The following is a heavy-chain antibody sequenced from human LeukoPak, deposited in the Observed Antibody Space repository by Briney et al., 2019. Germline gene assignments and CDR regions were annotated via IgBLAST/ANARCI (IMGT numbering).Heavy chain of an antibody. CDR2: ISSSGSTI. D-gene: IGHD3-3*01. J-gene: IGHJ6*03. CDR1: GFTFSDYY. V-gene: IGHV3-11*04. Sequence: PGGSLRLSCAASGFTFSDYYMSWIRQAPGKGLEWVSYISSSGSTIYYADSVKGRFTISRDNAKNSLYLQMNSLRAEDTDVYYCARDGYYDFWSGYYSHYYYYMDVWGKGTTVTVSS. CDR3: ARDGYYDFWSGYYSHYYYYMDV.